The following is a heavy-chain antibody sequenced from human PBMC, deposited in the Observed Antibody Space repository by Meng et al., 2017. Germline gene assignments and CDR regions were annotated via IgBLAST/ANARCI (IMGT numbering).Heavy chain of an antibody. CDR2: IYYSGST. CDR1: GGSISSGGYY. Sequence: SETLSLTCTVSGGSISSGGYYWSWILQHPGKGLEWIGYIYYSGSTYYNPSLKSRVTISVDTSKNQFSLQLSSVTAADTAVYYCARGWRYYYGSGSYPHPYGMDVWGQGTTVTVSS. V-gene: IGHV4-31*03. CDR3: ARGWRYYYGSGSYPHPYGMDV. J-gene: IGHJ6*02. D-gene: IGHD3-10*01.